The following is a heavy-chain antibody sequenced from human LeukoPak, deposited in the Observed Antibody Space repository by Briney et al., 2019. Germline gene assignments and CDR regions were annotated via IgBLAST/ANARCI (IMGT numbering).Heavy chain of an antibody. CDR3: ARGIAAAADY. J-gene: IGHJ4*02. CDR1: GGSISSYY. CDR2: IYYSGST. D-gene: IGHD6-13*01. Sequence: SETLSLTCTVAGGSISSYYWSSIRQPPGKGLEWIGYIYYSGSTNYNPSLKSRVTISVDTSKNQFSLKLSSVTAADTAVYYCARGIAAAADYWGQGTLVTVSS. V-gene: IGHV4-59*08.